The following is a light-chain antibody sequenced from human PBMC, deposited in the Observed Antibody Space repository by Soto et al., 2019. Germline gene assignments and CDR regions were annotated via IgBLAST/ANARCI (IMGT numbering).Light chain of an antibody. CDR2: SNN. J-gene: IGLJ2*01. Sequence: QSVLTQPPSASGTPGQRVTIYCSGSSSNIGSNTVNWYQQLPGTAPKLLICSNNQRPSGVPDRFSGSKSGTSASLAISGLQSEDEADYYCAACDDSLNGVVFGGGTKLTVL. CDR3: AACDDSLNGVV. CDR1: SSNIGSNT. V-gene: IGLV1-44*01.